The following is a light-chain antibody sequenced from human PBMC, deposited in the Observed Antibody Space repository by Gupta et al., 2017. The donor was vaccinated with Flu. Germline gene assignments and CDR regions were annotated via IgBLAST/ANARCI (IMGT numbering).Light chain of an antibody. V-gene: IGLV4-69*01. CDR2: LNSDGSR. CDR1: SGRSSDG. J-gene: IGLJ2*01. CDR3: QTWGTGIVV. Sequence: VEITCSLRSGRSSDGNEVQRQQPGKGPRYMMKLNSDGSRSNGDGVPDRFSGASSGAERYLTISGLQSEDEADYYCQTWGTGIVVFGGGTKLTGL.